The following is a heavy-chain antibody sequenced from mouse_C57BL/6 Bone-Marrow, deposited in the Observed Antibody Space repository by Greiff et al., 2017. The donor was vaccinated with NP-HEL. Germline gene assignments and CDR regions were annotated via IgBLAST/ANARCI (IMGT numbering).Heavy chain of an antibody. V-gene: IGHV5-17*01. Sequence: EVKLMESGGGLVKPGGSLKLSCAASGFTFSDYGMHWVRQAPEKGLEWVAYISSGSSTIYYADTVKGRFTISRDNAKNTLFLQMTSLRSEDTARYYCANLGSSYWFAYWGQGTLVTVSA. J-gene: IGHJ3*01. CDR1: GFTFSDYG. CDR3: ANLGSSYWFAY. CDR2: ISSGSSTI. D-gene: IGHD1-1*01.